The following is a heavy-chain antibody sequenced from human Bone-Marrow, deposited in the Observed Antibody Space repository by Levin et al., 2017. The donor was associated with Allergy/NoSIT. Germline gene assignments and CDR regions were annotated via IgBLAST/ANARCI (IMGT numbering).Heavy chain of an antibody. CDR2: IRNKANGDTT. Sequence: GGSLRLSCTASGLTLSDHYMDWVRQAPGKGLEWVGRIRNKANGDTTEYAASVRGRFTVSRDDSKNSLHLQMNSLKTEDTAVYYCARGTARPSGAFDIWGQGTMVTVSS. D-gene: IGHD6-25*01. J-gene: IGHJ3*02. CDR1: GLTLSDHY. V-gene: IGHV3-72*01. CDR3: ARGTARPSGAFDI.